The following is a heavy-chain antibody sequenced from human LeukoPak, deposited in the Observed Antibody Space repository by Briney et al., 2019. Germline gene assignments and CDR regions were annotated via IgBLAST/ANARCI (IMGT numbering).Heavy chain of an antibody. CDR1: GGSITTTNY. Sequence: PSGTLSLTCGVSGGSITTTNYWSWVRQPPGGGLEWIGEVSLAGRTRYNPSLKNRVNISIDESKNHLYLNLASVTAADTAVYYCLRESGPFCPFGHWGQGTLVAVTS. V-gene: IGHV4-4*02. D-gene: IGHD1-26*01. CDR3: LRESGPFCPFGH. CDR2: VSLAGRT. J-gene: IGHJ4*02.